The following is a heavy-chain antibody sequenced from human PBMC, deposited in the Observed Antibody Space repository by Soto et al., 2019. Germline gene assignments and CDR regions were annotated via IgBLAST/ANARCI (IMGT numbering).Heavy chain of an antibody. J-gene: IGHJ4*02. CDR3: ARGVTRITGFDY. D-gene: IGHD3-22*01. CDR1: GGSVSSGSYY. CDR2: IFYNGST. Sequence: QVQLHESGPGLVKTSETLSLTCTVSGGSVSSGSYYWSWIRQPPGKGLELIGYIFYNGSTNYNPSLKSRVTMSVDTSRDQFSLMLSSGTAPDTAFYYCARGVTRITGFDYWGQGSLVTVSS. V-gene: IGHV4-61*01.